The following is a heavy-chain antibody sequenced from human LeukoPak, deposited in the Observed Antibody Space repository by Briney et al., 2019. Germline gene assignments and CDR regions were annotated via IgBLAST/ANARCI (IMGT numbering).Heavy chain of an antibody. CDR1: GGSISSYY. J-gene: IGHJ4*02. CDR2: IYYSGST. Sequence: PSETLSLTCTVSGGSISSYYWSWIRQPPGKGLEWIGYIYYSGSTNYSPSLKSRVTISVDTSKNQFSLKLSSVTAADTAVYYCARGLATYYDFWSGYYSLDYWGQGTLVTVSS. V-gene: IGHV4-59*01. CDR3: ARGLATYYDFWSGYYSLDY. D-gene: IGHD3-3*01.